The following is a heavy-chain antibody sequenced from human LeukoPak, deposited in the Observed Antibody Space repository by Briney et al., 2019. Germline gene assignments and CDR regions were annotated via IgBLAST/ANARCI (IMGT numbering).Heavy chain of an antibody. D-gene: IGHD3-22*01. CDR2: INWNGGST. Sequence: GGSLRLTCAASGFTFDDYGMSWVRQAPGKGLEWVSGINWNGGSTGYADSVKGRFTISRDNAKNSLYLQMNSLRAEDTALYYCARHTDEGWLLLPPWFDPWGQGTLVTVSS. J-gene: IGHJ5*02. V-gene: IGHV3-20*04. CDR3: ARHTDEGWLLLPPWFDP. CDR1: GFTFDDYG.